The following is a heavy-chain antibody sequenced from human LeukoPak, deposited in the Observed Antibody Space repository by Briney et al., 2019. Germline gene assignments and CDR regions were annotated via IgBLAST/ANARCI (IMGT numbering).Heavy chain of an antibody. CDR1: GGSISSSNW. V-gene: IGHV4-4*02. D-gene: IGHD3-10*01. CDR2: IYHSGST. Sequence: SGTLSLTCAVSGGSISSSNWWSWVRQPPGEGLEWIGEIYHSGSTNYNPSLKSRVTISVDTAKNQFSLKLSSVTAADTAVYYCARDGPLIITISLRRTSCDPWGQGTLVTVSS. J-gene: IGHJ5*02. CDR3: ARDGPLIITISLRRTSCDP.